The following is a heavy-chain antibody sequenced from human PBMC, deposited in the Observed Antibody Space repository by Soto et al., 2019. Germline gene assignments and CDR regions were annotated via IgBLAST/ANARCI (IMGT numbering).Heavy chain of an antibody. CDR1: ELTLSTYW. CDR3: ARGHSGRYGNLVS. Sequence: GGSLRLSCSASELTLSTYWIHWVRQAPGKGPVWVSRVSPDGRTTSYVDSVKGRFTISRDSAKNTVFLQMNSLRDDDTAVYFCARGHSGRYGNLVSWGQGTLVTVSS. V-gene: IGHV3-74*03. D-gene: IGHD1-26*01. J-gene: IGHJ5*02. CDR2: VSPDGRTT.